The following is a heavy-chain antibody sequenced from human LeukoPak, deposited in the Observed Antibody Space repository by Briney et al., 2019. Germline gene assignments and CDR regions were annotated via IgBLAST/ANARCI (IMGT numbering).Heavy chain of an antibody. CDR3: ASRNCTNGVCYQDY. J-gene: IGHJ4*02. Sequence: GESLKISCKGSGYSSTSYWIGWVRQMPGKGLEWMGIIYPGGSDTRYSPSFQGQVTISADKSISTAYLQWSSLKASDTAMYYRASRNCTNGVCYQDYWGQGTLVTVSS. D-gene: IGHD2-8*01. V-gene: IGHV5-51*01. CDR2: IYPGGSDT. CDR1: GYSSTSYW.